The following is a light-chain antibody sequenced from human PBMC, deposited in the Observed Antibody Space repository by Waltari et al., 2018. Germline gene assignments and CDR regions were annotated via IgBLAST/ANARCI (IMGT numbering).Light chain of an antibody. J-gene: IGKJ3*01. CDR2: ATS. V-gene: IGKV1-33*01. CDR3: QQYDSLPLT. Sequence: DVQMTQSPSSLSASIGDRVTITCQASQDITNYLNWYQQKPGNAPNLLTYATSNLESGVPSRFSGSGSGTLFTFTISSLQPEDIATYYCQQYDSLPLTFGPGTTVDV. CDR1: QDITNY.